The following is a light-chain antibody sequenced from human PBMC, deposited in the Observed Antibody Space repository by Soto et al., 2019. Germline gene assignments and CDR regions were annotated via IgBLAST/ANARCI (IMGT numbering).Light chain of an antibody. V-gene: IGLV2-14*01. CDR3: SSYTSSSTPGV. CDR2: EVS. CDR1: SSDVGGYNY. J-gene: IGLJ3*02. Sequence: QSALTQPASVSGSPGQSITISCSGTSSDVGGYNYVSWYQQHPGKAPKLMIYEVSNRPSGVSNRFSGSKSGNTASLTISRLQAEDEADYYCSSYTSSSTPGVFGGGTKLTVL.